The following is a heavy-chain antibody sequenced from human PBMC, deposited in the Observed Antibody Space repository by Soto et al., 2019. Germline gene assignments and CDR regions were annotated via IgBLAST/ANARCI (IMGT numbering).Heavy chain of an antibody. V-gene: IGHV3-23*01. D-gene: IGHD4-17*01. CDR1: GFTFSSYA. CDR3: AKDLGVTTLGWYFDL. Sequence: GGSLRLSCAASGFTFSSYAMSWVRQAPGKGLEWVSAISGSGGSTYYADSVKGRFTISRDNSKNTLYLQMNSLRAEDTAVYYCAKDLGVTTLGWYFDLWGRGTLVTVSS. J-gene: IGHJ2*01. CDR2: ISGSGGST.